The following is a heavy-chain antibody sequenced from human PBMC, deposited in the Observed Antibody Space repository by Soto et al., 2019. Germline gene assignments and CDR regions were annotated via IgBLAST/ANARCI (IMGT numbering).Heavy chain of an antibody. CDR1: GVSISSHDW. Sequence: QVQLQESGPGLVKPSGTLSLTCAVSGVSISSHDWWTWVRQPPGKGLEWIGESHQSGSTNYNSSLKSRVTKEVDTSKNQFSLKLRSVTVADTAVYYCATRDNSKFYWGEGTLVTVSS. V-gene: IGHV4-4*02. J-gene: IGHJ4*02. CDR2: SHQSGST. D-gene: IGHD6-13*01. CDR3: ATRDNSKFY.